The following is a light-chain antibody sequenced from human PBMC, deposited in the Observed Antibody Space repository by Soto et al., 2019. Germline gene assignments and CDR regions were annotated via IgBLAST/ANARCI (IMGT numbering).Light chain of an antibody. CDR3: QVWDSSSDHV. J-gene: IGLJ1*01. CDR2: DDS. CDR1: NIGSKS. Sequence: SSELTQPPSVSVAPGQTARLTCGGKNIGSKSGHWYQRKPGQAPVLVVYDDSDRPSGIPERFSGSNSGNRATLTISRVEAGDEADYYCQVWDSSSDHVFGTGTKLTVL. V-gene: IGLV3-21*02.